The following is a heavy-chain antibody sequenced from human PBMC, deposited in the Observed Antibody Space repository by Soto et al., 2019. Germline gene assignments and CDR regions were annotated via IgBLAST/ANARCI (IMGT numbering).Heavy chain of an antibody. CDR3: AGFKGQWLEN. D-gene: IGHD6-19*01. CDR2: ISHRGST. J-gene: IGHJ4*02. Sequence: QVQLQQWGAGLLKPSETLSLTCAVYGGSLSGNYGTWIRQPPGKGLEWIGEISHRGSTNYNPSLKSRVTISVDTSKNQFSLKLNFVTAADTAVYYWAGFKGQWLENWGQGTLVTVSS. V-gene: IGHV4-34*01. CDR1: GGSLSGNY.